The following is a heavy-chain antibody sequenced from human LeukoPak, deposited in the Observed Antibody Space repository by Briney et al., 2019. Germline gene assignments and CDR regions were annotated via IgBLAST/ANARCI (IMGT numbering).Heavy chain of an antibody. CDR1: GFTFSNAW. CDR2: TKRKTDGGTT. CDR3: STVRYCTTDVCYTPFDY. J-gene: IGHJ4*02. D-gene: IGHD2-8*01. V-gene: IGHV3-15*01. Sequence: GGSLRLSCAASGFTFSNAWMTWVRQAPGRGLECLGRTKRKTDGGTTDYAAPVKGRFTISRDDSKNTLYLQMNSLKTEDTAVYYCSTVRYCTTDVCYTPFDYWGQGTLVTVSS.